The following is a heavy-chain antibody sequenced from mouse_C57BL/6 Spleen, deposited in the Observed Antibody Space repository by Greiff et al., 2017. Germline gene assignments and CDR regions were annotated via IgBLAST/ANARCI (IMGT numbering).Heavy chain of an antibody. D-gene: IGHD1-1*01. CDR1: GFTFSSYT. V-gene: IGHV5-9*01. Sequence: EVQLVESGGGLVKPGGSLKLSCAASGFTFSSYTMSWVRQTPEKRLEWVATISGGGGNTYYPDSVKGRFTISRDNAKNTLYLQMSSLRSEDTALYYCARRTTVPFAYWGQGTLVTVSA. CDR3: ARRTTVPFAY. J-gene: IGHJ3*01. CDR2: ISGGGGNT.